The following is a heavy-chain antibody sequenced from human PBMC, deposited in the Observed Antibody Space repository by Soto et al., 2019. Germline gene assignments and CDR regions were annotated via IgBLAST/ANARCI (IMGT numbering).Heavy chain of an antibody. J-gene: IGHJ4*02. V-gene: IGHV3-23*01. CDR1: GFTFSSYA. Sequence: EVHLLESGGGLVQPGGSLRLSCAASGFTFSSYAMSWVRQAPGKGLEWVSGVSGTGGTTYYADSVKGRFTISRDNSKNTLYLQMNSLRAEDTAIYYCAGISYYASGSYVDYWGQGVLVTVSS. CDR2: VSGTGGTT. CDR3: AGISYYASGSYVDY. D-gene: IGHD3-10*01.